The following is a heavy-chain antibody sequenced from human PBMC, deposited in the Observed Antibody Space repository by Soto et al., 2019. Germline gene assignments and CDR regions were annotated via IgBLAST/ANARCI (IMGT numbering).Heavy chain of an antibody. D-gene: IGHD1-26*01. J-gene: IGHJ4*02. Sequence: PGGSLRLSCAASGLTFSSFVMSWVRQAPGKGPEWVSAIVSSGATTYYADSVKGRFTISRGNSKNTLYLQMNSLRVEDTAVYYCAKLYVGSADYWGQGALVTVSS. V-gene: IGHV3-23*01. CDR2: IVSSGATT. CDR3: AKLYVGSADY. CDR1: GLTFSSFV.